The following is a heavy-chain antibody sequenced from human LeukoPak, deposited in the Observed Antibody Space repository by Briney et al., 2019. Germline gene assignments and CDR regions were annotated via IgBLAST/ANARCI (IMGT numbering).Heavy chain of an antibody. D-gene: IGHD6-19*01. CDR1: GFIFNNYA. CDR2: ISWNSGSI. V-gene: IGHV3-9*01. J-gene: IGHJ4*02. CDR3: AKDNRRHYTSGPNPDSLH. Sequence: RSLRLSCAGSGFIFNNYAMHWVRQPPGKGLEWVSGISWNSGSIDYADSVKGRFTISRDNAKNSLYLQMNSLRVEDTAFYYCAKDNRRHYTSGPNPDSLHWGQGAPVTVSS.